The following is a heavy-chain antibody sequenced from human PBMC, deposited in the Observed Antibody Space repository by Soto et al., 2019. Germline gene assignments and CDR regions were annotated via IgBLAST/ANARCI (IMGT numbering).Heavy chain of an antibody. Sequence: PGGSLRLSCAASGFTFSNAWMSWVRQAPGKGLEWVGRIKSKTDGGTTDYAAPVKGRFTISRDDSKNTLYLQMNSLKTEDTAVYYCTIPYYDFWSGLVYYGMDVWGQGTTVTVS. V-gene: IGHV3-15*01. CDR1: GFTFSNAW. CDR2: IKSKTDGGTT. D-gene: IGHD3-3*01. J-gene: IGHJ6*02. CDR3: TIPYYDFWSGLVYYGMDV.